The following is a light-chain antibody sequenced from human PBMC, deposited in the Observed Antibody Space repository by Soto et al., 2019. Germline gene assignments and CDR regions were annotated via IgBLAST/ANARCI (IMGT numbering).Light chain of an antibody. CDR3: QQYGSSPPVT. J-gene: IGKJ5*01. Sequence: EIVLTQSPGTLSLSPGKRATLSCRASQSVSSSYLAWYQQKPGQAPRLLIYGASGRATDIPDRFSGSGSGTDFTLTISRLEPEDFAVYYCQQYGSSPPVTFGQGTRLEIK. CDR2: GAS. V-gene: IGKV3-20*01. CDR1: QSVSSSY.